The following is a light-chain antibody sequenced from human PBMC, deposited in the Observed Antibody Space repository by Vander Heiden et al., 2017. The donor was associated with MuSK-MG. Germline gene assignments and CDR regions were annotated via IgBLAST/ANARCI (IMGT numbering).Light chain of an antibody. CDR3: QQRSQEPPGLT. J-gene: IGKJ4*01. Sequence: EVVLTQSPATLSLSPGERATLSCRANQSVNSYLAWYQQRPGQAPRLLIYEAINRATGIQARFSGSGSGTDFTLTISSLEPEDFAVYYCQQRSQEPPGLTFGGGTKVXIK. V-gene: IGKV3-11*01. CDR2: EAI. CDR1: QSVNSY.